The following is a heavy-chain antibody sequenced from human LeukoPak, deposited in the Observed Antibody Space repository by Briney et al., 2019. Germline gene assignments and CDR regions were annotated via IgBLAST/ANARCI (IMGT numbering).Heavy chain of an antibody. CDR3: ARDHCSPGTCLGGH. CDR1: GDTLIPYT. D-gene: IGHD2-15*01. Sequence: SVKVSCKASGDTLIPYTFSWVRQAPGQGLEWIGRIIPSLDVANYAHKFQGRVTLSVDRDTATTYMEVTSLRSEDTAIYYCARDHCSPGTCLGGHWGQGTLVTVSS. V-gene: IGHV1-69*04. J-gene: IGHJ4*02. CDR2: IIPSLDVA.